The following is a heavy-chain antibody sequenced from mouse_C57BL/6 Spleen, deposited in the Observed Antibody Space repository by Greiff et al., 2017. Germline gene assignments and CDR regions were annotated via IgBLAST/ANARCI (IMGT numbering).Heavy chain of an antibody. V-gene: IGHV2-3*01. J-gene: IGHJ4*01. Sequence: VQLVESGPGLVAPSQSLSITCTVSGFSLTSYGVSWVRQPPGKGLEWLGVIWGDGSTNYHSALIYRLSISKDNSKSQVFLKLNSLQTYDTATYYCAKTAYYDNDAANYYAMDYWGQGTSVTVSS. CDR3: AKTAYYDNDAANYYAMDY. CDR1: GFSLTSYG. D-gene: IGHD2-4*01. CDR2: IWGDGST.